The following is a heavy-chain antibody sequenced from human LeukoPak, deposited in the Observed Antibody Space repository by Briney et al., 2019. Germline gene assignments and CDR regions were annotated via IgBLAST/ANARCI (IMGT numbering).Heavy chain of an antibody. V-gene: IGHV3-21*01. J-gene: IGHJ4*02. CDR1: GFTFSSYN. CDR3: ARVLETDCSGGSCYSGLDY. CDR2: ISRTSSYI. Sequence: AGGSLRLSCAASGFTFSSYNMNWVRQAPGKGLEWVSSISRTSSYIYYADSVKGRFTISRDNAQNSLYLQMNSLRVEDTAVYYCARVLETDCSGGSCYSGLDYWSQGTLVTVSS. D-gene: IGHD2-15*01.